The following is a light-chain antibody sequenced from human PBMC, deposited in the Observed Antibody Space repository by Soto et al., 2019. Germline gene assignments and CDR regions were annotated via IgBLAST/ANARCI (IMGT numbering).Light chain of an antibody. CDR3: SSYTSSSTD. J-gene: IGLJ1*01. Sequence: QSALTQPASVSGSPGQSITISCTGTSSDVGGYNYVSWYQQHPGKAPKLMIYDVSNRPSGVSNRFSGSKSGNTASLTISGLQAEDEADYYCSSYTSSSTDFGTGTKVPS. CDR2: DVS. CDR1: SSDVGGYNY. V-gene: IGLV2-14*01.